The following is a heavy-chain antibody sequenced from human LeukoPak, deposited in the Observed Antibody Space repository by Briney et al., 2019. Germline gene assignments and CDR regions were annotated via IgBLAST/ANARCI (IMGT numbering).Heavy chain of an antibody. D-gene: IGHD3-22*01. V-gene: IGHV4-4*02. CDR2: MYLSGTT. CDR1: GDSINSLDL. CDR3: AGLVGRYSSGLYYYYFDY. J-gene: IGHJ4*02. Sequence: PSETLSLTCTVSGDSINSLDLWSWVRQPPGKGLEWIGEMYLSGTTHSNSSVKSRVTISIDKSKNQFFLNLSSVTAADTAVYYCAGLVGRYSSGLYYYYFDYWGQGTLVTVSS.